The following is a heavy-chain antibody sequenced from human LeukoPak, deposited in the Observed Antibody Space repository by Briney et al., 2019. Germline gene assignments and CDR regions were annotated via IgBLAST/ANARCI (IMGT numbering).Heavy chain of an antibody. Sequence: ASVKVSCTASGYTFTGYYMHWVRQAPGQGLEWMGWINPNSGGTNYAQKFQGRVTMTRDTSISTAYMELSRLRSDDTAVYYCARVGAGATEPIDYWGQGTLVTVSS. CDR2: INPNSGGT. D-gene: IGHD1-26*01. V-gene: IGHV1-2*02. J-gene: IGHJ4*02. CDR1: GYTFTGYY. CDR3: ARVGAGATEPIDY.